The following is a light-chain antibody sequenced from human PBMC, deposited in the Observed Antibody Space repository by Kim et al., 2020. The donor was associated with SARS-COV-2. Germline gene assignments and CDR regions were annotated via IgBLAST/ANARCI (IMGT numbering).Light chain of an antibody. Sequence: ASCGDRVPITCRASQDIANSLAWYQQKPGKVPKLLIYAASTLQSGVPSRFSGSGSGTQFTLTIGSLQTEDVATYYCQKYNSAPWTFGPGTKVEIK. CDR1: QDIANS. V-gene: IGKV1-27*01. CDR3: QKYNSAPWT. CDR2: AAS. J-gene: IGKJ1*01.